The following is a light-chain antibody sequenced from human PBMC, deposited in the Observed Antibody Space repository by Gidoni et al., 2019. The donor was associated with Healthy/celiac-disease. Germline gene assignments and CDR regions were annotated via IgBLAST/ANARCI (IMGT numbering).Light chain of an antibody. CDR2: AAS. J-gene: IGKJ5*01. Sequence: AIRITQTPSSLSAYTGDRVTITCRASQGISSYLAWYQQKPGKAPKLLISAASTLQSVVPSRFGGSGSGTDFTLTISCLQSEDFATYSCQQYYSYSITFGQGTRLEIK. CDR1: QGISSY. CDR3: QQYYSYSIT. V-gene: IGKV1-8*01.